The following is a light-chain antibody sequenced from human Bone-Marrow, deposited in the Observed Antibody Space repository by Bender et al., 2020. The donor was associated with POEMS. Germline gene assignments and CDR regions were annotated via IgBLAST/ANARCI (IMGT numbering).Light chain of an antibody. CDR1: SSNTGSGYD. Sequence: QSVLTQPPSVSGAPGQRVTISCTGSSSNTGSGYDINWYQHLPGTAPKLLIYGYNNRPSGVPDRFSGSKSGTSASLAITGLQAEDEGDYYCQSYDSSLSGSVFGGGTKLTVL. J-gene: IGLJ3*02. CDR2: GYN. V-gene: IGLV1-40*01. CDR3: QSYDSSLSGSV.